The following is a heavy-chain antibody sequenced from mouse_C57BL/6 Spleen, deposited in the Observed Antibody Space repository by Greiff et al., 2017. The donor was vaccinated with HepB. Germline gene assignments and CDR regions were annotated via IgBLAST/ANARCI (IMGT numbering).Heavy chain of an antibody. Sequence: VQLQQSGPELVKPGASVKISCKASGYSFTGYYMNWVKQSPEKSLEWIGEINPSTGGTTYNQKFKAKATLTVDKSSSTAYMQLKSLTSEDSAVYYCASPDDGPYAMDYWGQGTSVTVSS. V-gene: IGHV1-42*01. J-gene: IGHJ4*01. CDR2: INPSTGGT. D-gene: IGHD2-3*01. CDR3: ASPDDGPYAMDY. CDR1: GYSFTGYY.